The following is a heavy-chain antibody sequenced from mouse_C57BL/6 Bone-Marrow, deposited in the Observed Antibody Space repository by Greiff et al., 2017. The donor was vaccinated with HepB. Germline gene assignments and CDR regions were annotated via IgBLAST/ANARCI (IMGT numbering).Heavy chain of an antibody. D-gene: IGHD1-1*02. CDR2: ISYDGSN. CDR3: ARDRNYGLFAY. Sequence: EVKLMESGPGLVKPSQSLSLTCSVTGYSITSGYYWNWIRQFPGNKLEWMGYISYDGSNNYNPSLKNRISITRDTSKNQFFLKLNSVTTEDTATYYCARDRNYGLFAYWGQGTLVTVSA. CDR1: GYSITSGYY. V-gene: IGHV3-6*01. J-gene: IGHJ3*01.